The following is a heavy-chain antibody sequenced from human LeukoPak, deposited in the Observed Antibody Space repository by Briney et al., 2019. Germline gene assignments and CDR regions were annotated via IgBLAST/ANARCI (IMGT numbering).Heavy chain of an antibody. CDR1: GGSISSSSYY. Sequence: SETLSLTCTVSGGSISSSSYYWGWIRQPPGKGLEWIGSIYYSGSTYYNPSLKSRVTISVDTSKNQFSLKLSSVTAADTAVYYCARPLEMATIGWGQSVQAKGTWFDPWGQGTLVTVSS. CDR3: ARPLEMATIGWGQSVQAKGTWFDP. D-gene: IGHD5-24*01. J-gene: IGHJ5*02. V-gene: IGHV4-39*01. CDR2: IYYSGST.